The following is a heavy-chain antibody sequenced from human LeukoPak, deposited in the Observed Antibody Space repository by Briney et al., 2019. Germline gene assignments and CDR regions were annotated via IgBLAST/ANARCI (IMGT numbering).Heavy chain of an antibody. V-gene: IGHV3-74*01. CDR2: IYNDGHGI. CDR1: TFTFSGYW. D-gene: IGHD3-3*01. Sequence: AVTLTFYAVASTFTFSGYWWDWHPHGPGKGLELVLRIYNDGHGIIYADSVKGRFTTSRDNVKNTLYLQMNSLRVEDTAVYYCAAGGGWDPSFGVVTHIDAWGKGTTVVVS. J-gene: IGHJ6*03. CDR3: AAGGGWDPSFGVVTHIDA.